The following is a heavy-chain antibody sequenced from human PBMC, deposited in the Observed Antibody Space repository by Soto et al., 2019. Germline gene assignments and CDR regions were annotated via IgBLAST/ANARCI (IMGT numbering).Heavy chain of an antibody. CDR3: ANGSGYYDSSGYPSFDN. D-gene: IGHD3-22*01. CDR1: GFTFCSYA. V-gene: IGHV3-23*01. Sequence: VVSLRLSCAASGFTFCSYAMSWVRQAPGQGLKWVSAISGSGGRTYYAVSVKGRFTISRDNSKNTLYLLMNSLRADDTAVYYLANGSGYYDSSGYPSFDNCGQGALVTTSS. CDR2: ISGSGGRT. J-gene: IGHJ4*02.